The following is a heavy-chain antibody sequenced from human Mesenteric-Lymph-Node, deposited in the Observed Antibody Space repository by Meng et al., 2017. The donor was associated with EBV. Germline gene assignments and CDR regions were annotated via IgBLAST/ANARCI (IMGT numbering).Heavy chain of an antibody. CDR3: SNLPYTY. V-gene: IGHV3-23*04. D-gene: IGHD2-2*01. J-gene: IGHJ4*02. Sequence: EVQLVESGGGLIQPGGSLRLSCAASGFTFNIYGMNWVRQAPGRGLEWVSGITGSGGTTHYADSVKGRFSISRDNSGNTLYLQMNSLRVEDTAVYYCSNLPYTYWGQGTLVTVSS. CDR1: GFTFNIYG. CDR2: ITGSGGTT.